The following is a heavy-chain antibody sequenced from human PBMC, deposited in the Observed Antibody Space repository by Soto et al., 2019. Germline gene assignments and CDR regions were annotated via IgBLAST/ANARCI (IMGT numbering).Heavy chain of an antibody. D-gene: IGHD3-10*01. CDR1: GGSISSGGYY. J-gene: IGHJ6*02. V-gene: IGHV4-31*03. CDR2: IYYSGST. CDR3: AREVLVYNVGYYGMVV. Sequence: SETLSLTCTVSGGSISSGGYYWSWIRQHPGKGLEWIGYIYYSGSTYYNPSLKSRVTISVDTSKNQFSLKLSSVTAADTAVYYCAREVLVYNVGYYGMVVWGQGPPVTVPS.